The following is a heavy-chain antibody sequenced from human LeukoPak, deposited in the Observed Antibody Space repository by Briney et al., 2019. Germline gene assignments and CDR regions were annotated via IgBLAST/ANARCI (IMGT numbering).Heavy chain of an antibody. CDR2: LSDTGTT. CDR3: ARRDHTGRSHAWFDP. D-gene: IGHD1-14*01. CDR1: GGSVSTISHF. V-gene: IGHV4-39*01. Sequence: SETLSLTCTVSGGSVSTISHFWDWVRQPPGKGLEWIVSLSDTGTTYYSPSLESRVTMSADTSKNQFSLKLSSVTAADTAVYYCARRDHTGRSHAWFDPWGQGTLVTVSS. J-gene: IGHJ5*02.